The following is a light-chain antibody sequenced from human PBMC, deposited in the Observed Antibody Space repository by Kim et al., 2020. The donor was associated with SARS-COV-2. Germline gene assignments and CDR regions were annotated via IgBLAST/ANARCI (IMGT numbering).Light chain of an antibody. Sequence: QAVVTQEPSFSVSPGGTFTLTCGLSSGSVSTRYHPSWYQQTPGQAPRTVIYNTNTRSSGVPDRFSGSILENKAALTITGAQAEDEFDYYCGLYMGSGIWVFGGGTQLTVL. CDR3: GLYMGSGIWV. CDR2: NTN. CDR1: SGSVSTRYH. J-gene: IGLJ3*02. V-gene: IGLV8-61*01.